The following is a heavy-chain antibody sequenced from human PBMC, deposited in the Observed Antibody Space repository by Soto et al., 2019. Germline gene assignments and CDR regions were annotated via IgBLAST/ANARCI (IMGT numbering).Heavy chain of an antibody. Sequence: PGGSLRLSCAASGFTFSNAWMSWVRQAPGKGLEWVGRIKSKTDGGTTDYAAPVKGRFTISRDDSKNTLYLQMNSLKTEDTAVYYCTTGLRITIFGVVPTLDYYYGMDVWGQGTTVTVSS. D-gene: IGHD3-3*01. CDR2: IKSKTDGGTT. CDR1: GFTFSNAW. V-gene: IGHV3-15*01. CDR3: TTGLRITIFGVVPTLDYYYGMDV. J-gene: IGHJ6*02.